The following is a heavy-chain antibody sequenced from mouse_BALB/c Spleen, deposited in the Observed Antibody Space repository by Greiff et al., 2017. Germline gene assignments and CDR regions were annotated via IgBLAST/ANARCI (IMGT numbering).Heavy chain of an antibody. CDR3: AITMITTGAMDY. J-gene: IGHJ4*01. Sequence: EVKLMESGGGLVQPGGSRKLSCAASGFTFSSFGMHWVRQAPEKGLEWVAYISSGSSTIYYADTVKGRFTISRDNPKNTLFLQMTSLRSEDTAMYYCAITMITTGAMDYWGQGTSVTVSS. D-gene: IGHD2-4*01. V-gene: IGHV5-17*02. CDR2: ISSGSSTI. CDR1: GFTFSSFG.